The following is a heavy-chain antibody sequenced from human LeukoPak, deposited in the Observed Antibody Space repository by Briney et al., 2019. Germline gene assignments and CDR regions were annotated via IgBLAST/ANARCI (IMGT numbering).Heavy chain of an antibody. V-gene: IGHV5-51*01. CDR3: ARRRDLYSGSYYPFDY. J-gene: IGHJ4*02. D-gene: IGHD1-26*01. CDR1: GYSFTSYW. CDR2: IYPGDSET. Sequence: GEALKISCKGSGYSFTSYWIGWVRQMPGKGLEWMGIIYPGDSETRYSPSFQGQVTISADKSISTAYLQWSSLKASDTAMYYCARRRDLYSGSYYPFDYWGQGTLVTVSS.